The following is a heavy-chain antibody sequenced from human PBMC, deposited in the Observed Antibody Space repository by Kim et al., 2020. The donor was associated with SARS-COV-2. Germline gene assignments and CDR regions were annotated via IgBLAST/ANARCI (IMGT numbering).Heavy chain of an antibody. CDR3: ARDNTEGYGLWGGEPYDGMDV. Sequence: GGSLRLSCAASGFTFSSYGMHWVRQAPGKGLEWVAVIWYDGSIKYYADSVKGRFTISRDNSKNTLYLKMNSLRAEDTAVYYCARDNTEGYGLWGGEPYDGMDVWGQGTTVTVSS. CDR1: GFTFSSYG. J-gene: IGHJ6*02. CDR2: IWYDGSIK. D-gene: IGHD4-17*01. V-gene: IGHV3-33*08.